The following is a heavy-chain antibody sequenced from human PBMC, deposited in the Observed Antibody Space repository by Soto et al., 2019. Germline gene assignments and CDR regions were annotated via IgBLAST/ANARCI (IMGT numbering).Heavy chain of an antibody. CDR2: IIPILGIA. Sequence: QVQLVQSGAEVKKPGSSVKVSCKASGGTFSSYTISWVRQAPGQGLEWMGRIIPILGIANYAQKFQGRVTITADKSTSTSYMELSSLRSEDTAVYYCARDRGDGYNNYWGQGTLVTVSS. CDR1: GGTFSSYT. D-gene: IGHD3-10*01. CDR3: ARDRGDGYNNY. J-gene: IGHJ4*02. V-gene: IGHV1-69*08.